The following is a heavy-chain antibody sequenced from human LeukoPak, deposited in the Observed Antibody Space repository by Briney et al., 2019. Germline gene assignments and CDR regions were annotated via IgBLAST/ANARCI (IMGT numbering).Heavy chain of an antibody. CDR3: ATVRKGGYYHFDY. J-gene: IGHJ4*02. CDR1: GYTFTSYG. Sequence: ASVKVSCKASGYTFTSYGISWVRQAPGQGLEWMGWISAYNGNTNYAQKLQGRVTMTTDTSTSTAYMELSSLRSEDTAVYYCATVRKGGYYHFDYWGQGTLVTVSS. V-gene: IGHV1-18*01. D-gene: IGHD3-22*01. CDR2: ISAYNGNT.